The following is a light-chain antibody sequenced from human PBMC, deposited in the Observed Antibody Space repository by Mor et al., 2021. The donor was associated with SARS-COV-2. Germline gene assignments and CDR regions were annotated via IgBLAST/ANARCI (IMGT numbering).Light chain of an antibody. Sequence: GPVVVIYEDNKRPSGIPERISGSSSGTMATLTIRGAQVEDEADYYCSSTDSSINILFGGGTKLTVL. CDR2: EDN. V-gene: IGLV3-10*01. J-gene: IGLJ2*01. CDR3: SSTDSSINIL.